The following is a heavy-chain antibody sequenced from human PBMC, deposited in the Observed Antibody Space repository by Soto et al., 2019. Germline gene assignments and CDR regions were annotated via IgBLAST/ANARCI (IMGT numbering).Heavy chain of an antibody. V-gene: IGHV1-2*02. Sequence: ASVKVSCKASGYTFTGYYMHWVRQAPGQGLEWMGWINPNSGGTNYAQKFQGRVTMTRDTSISTAYMELSRLRSDDTAVYCCARDLSRYYDFWSGNYYYYGMDVWGQGTTVTVSS. CDR3: ARDLSRYYDFWSGNYYYYGMDV. CDR2: INPNSGGT. CDR1: GYTFTGYY. J-gene: IGHJ6*02. D-gene: IGHD3-3*01.